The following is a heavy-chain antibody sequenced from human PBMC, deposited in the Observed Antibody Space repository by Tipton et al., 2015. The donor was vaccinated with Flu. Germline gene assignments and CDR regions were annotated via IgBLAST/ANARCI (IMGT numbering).Heavy chain of an antibody. CDR1: GGSISSYY. CDR3: ARDDFLVPSALRY. J-gene: IGHJ4*02. Sequence: LRLSCSVSGGSISSYYWGWVRQPPGKGLEWIGYFYHSGSTNYNPSLQSRVTISVDRSKNQFSVKLTSVTAADTAVYFCARDDFLVPSALRYWGQGILVTVSS. D-gene: IGHD3/OR15-3a*01. CDR2: FYHSGST. V-gene: IGHV4-59*12.